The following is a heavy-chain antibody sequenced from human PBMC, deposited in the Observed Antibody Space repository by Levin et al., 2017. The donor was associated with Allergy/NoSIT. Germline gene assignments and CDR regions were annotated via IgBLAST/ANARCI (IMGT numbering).Heavy chain of an antibody. CDR2: INPNSGGT. CDR3: ARVVGATTNYFDY. V-gene: IGHV1-2*02. Sequence: GESLKISCKASGYTFTGYYMHWVRQAPGQGLEWMGWINPNSGGTNYAQKFQGRVTMTRDTSISTAYMELSRLRSDDTAVYYCARVVGATTNYFDYWGQGTLVTVSS. D-gene: IGHD1-26*01. J-gene: IGHJ4*02. CDR1: GYTFTGYY.